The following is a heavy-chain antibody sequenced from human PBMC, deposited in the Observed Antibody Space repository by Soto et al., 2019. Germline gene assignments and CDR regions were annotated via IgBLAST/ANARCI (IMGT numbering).Heavy chain of an antibody. D-gene: IGHD1-26*01. CDR1: GFTFSRYG. J-gene: IGHJ4*02. CDR3: AKGKGVGATPDGANC. CDR2: IRSDGDTT. Sequence: EVQVLESGGGLVQPGGSLRLSCAASGFTFSRYGMNWVRQAPGKGLEGVSGIRSDGDTTYNADSVKGPFTVSRNTSKNTVYLQMNSLRAEDTAIYYCAKGKGVGATPDGANCWGQGTLVTVSS. V-gene: IGHV3-23*01.